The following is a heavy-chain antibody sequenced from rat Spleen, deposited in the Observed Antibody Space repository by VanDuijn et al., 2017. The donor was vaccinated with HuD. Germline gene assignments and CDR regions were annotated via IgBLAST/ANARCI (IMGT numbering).Heavy chain of an antibody. CDR1: GFTFSDYY. V-gene: IGHV5-25*01. CDR3: ARRHYSGNWFAY. Sequence: EVQLVESGGGLVQPGRSLKLSCVASGFTFSDYYMAWVRQAPKKGLEWVASISTGGGNTYYRDSVKGRFTISRDNAKSTLYLQMDSLRSEDTATYYCARRHYSGNWFAYWGQGTLVTVSS. J-gene: IGHJ3*01. CDR2: ISTGGGNT. D-gene: IGHD1-1*01.